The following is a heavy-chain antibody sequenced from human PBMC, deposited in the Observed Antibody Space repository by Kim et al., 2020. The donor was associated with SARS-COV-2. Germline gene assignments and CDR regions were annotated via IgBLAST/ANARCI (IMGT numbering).Heavy chain of an antibody. Sequence: GGSLRLSCATSGFTFSAYDMNWVRQPPGKGLEWLSFITKSSTTIYYADSVRGRFTISRDKAKNSLYLQMNSLRDEDTALYYCVRDRMWGAFDIWGHGTMVSVSS. V-gene: IGHV3-48*02. CDR3: VRDRMWGAFDI. CDR2: ITKSSTTI. J-gene: IGHJ3*02. CDR1: GFTFSAYD. D-gene: IGHD1-26*01.